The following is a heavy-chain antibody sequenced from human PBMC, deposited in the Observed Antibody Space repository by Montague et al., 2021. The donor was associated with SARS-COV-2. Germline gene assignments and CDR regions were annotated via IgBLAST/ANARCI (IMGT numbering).Heavy chain of an antibody. D-gene: IGHD3-10*01. CDR3: ARLGDGVVPSPILGVGPYYSYYYMDV. CDR1: GGSCSTYS. CDR2: IHHGGST. J-gene: IGHJ6*03. Sequence: SETLSLTFAVHGGSCSTYSWAWIRQPPGKGLEWIGEIHHGGSTNYNPSLKSRVTISADTSKNQFSLKLTSVAAADTAVYYCARLGDGVVPSPILGVGPYYSYYYMDVWGKGTTVTVSS. V-gene: IGHV4-34*01.